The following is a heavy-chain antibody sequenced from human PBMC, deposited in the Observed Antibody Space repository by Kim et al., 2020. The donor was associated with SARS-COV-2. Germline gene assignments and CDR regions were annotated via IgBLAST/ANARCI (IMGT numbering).Heavy chain of an antibody. CDR3: ARWRKIPAAIWDYYYGMDV. D-gene: IGHD2-2*01. CDR1: GGSFSGYY. V-gene: IGHV4-34*01. Sequence: SETLSLTCAVYGGSFSGYYWSWIRQPPGKGLEWIGEINHSGSTNYNPSLKSRVTISVDTSKNQFSLKLSSVTAADTAVYYCARWRKIPAAIWDYYYGMDVWGQGTTVTVSS. J-gene: IGHJ6*02. CDR2: INHSGST.